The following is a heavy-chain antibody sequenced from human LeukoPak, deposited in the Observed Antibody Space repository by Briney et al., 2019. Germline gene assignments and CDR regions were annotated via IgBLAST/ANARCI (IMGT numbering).Heavy chain of an antibody. V-gene: IGHV3-7*03. CDR3: AKGPAMVRGTFDP. D-gene: IGHD3-10*01. J-gene: IGHJ5*02. CDR1: GFTFSSYW. CDR2: IKQDGSEK. Sequence: PGGSLRLSCAASGFTFSSYWMSWVRQAPGKGLEWVANIKQDGSEKYYVDSVKGRFTISRDNAKNSLYLQMNSLRPEETAVYSCAKGPAMVRGTFDPWGQGTLVTVSS.